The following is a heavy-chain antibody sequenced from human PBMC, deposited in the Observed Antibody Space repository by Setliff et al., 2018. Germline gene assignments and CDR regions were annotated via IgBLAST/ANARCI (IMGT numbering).Heavy chain of an antibody. CDR1: GYSISSGYY. J-gene: IGHJ5*02. CDR2: IYHSGST. CDR3: ARKGIQLWYNWSDP. D-gene: IGHD5-18*01. Sequence: PSETLSLTCAVSGYSISSGYYWGWIRQPPGKGLEWIGSIYHSGSTYYNPSLKSRVTISVDTSKNQFSLKLSSVTAADTAVYYCARKGIQLWYNWSDPWGQGTLVTVSS. V-gene: IGHV4-38-2*01.